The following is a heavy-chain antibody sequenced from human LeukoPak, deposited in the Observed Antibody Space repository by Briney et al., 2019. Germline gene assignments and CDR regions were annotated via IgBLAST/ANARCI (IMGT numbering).Heavy chain of an antibody. J-gene: IGHJ4*02. CDR1: GFTFSSYS. D-gene: IGHD1-26*01. V-gene: IGHV3-21*01. CDR2: ISSSSSYI. Sequence: PGGSLRLSCAASGFTFSSYSMNWVRQVPGKGLEWVSSISSSSSYIYYADSVKGRFTISRDNAKNSLYLQMNSLRAEDTAVYYCARDLSGSPRHFDYWGQGTLVTVSS. CDR3: ARDLSGSPRHFDY.